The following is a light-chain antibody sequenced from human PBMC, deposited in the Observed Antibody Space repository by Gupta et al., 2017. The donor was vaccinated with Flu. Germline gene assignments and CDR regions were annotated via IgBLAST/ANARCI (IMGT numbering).Light chain of an antibody. CDR1: SIGVGCYNC. CDR2: EVS. J-gene: IGLJ2*01. Sequence: HSALTQPASVSGSPGQSITISCTGTSIGVGCYNCFPWNPQHPGKVLIYMIYEVSYRTSEVSTRFTGSKSGYSASLTISGVHAEDEADYYCSSYTSSVVVFGGGTKLTVL. V-gene: IGLV2-14*01. CDR3: SSYTSSVVV.